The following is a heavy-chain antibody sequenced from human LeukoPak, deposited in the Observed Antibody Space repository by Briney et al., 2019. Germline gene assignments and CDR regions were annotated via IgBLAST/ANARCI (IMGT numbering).Heavy chain of an antibody. V-gene: IGHV1-18*01. CDR1: GYTFTRHG. J-gene: IGHJ5*02. CDR3: ARNVAYCSDDSCYYIDP. Sequence: ASVKVFCKPSGYTFTRHGISCVRQAPGQGLEWMGWISPYNGNTNYAQKFQGRVTMTTDTSTSTAHMELRSLRSDDTAVYYCARNVAYCSDDSCYYIDPWGQGTLVTVSS. D-gene: IGHD2-15*01. CDR2: ISPYNGNT.